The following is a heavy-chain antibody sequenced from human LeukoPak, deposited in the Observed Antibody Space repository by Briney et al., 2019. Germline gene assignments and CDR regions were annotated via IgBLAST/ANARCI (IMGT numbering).Heavy chain of an antibody. V-gene: IGHV3-66*01. Sequence: GGSLRLSCAAFGFTVSSNYMSWVRQAPGKGLKWVSAIYSDGTTHIADSVKGRFTISRDNSKNTVYLQMNSLRAEDTAIYYCARDLRFGELLWGFDHWGQGTLVTVSS. J-gene: IGHJ4*02. D-gene: IGHD3-10*01. CDR2: IYSDGTT. CDR3: ARDLRFGELLWGFDH. CDR1: GFTVSSNY.